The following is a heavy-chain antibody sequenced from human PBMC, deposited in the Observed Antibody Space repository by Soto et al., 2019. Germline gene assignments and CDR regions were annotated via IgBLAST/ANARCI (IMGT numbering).Heavy chain of an antibody. CDR3: ARGRYYDFWSGPKSRWFDP. CDR2: INAGNGNT. CDR1: GYTLTSYA. J-gene: IGHJ5*02. Sequence: SVNVSCKSPGYTLTSYAMHLVRQAPGQSLEWMGWINAGNGNTKYSQKFQGRVTITRDTSASTAYMELSSLRSEDTAVYYCARGRYYDFWSGPKSRWFDPWGQGTLVTVSS. D-gene: IGHD3-3*01. V-gene: IGHV1-3*01.